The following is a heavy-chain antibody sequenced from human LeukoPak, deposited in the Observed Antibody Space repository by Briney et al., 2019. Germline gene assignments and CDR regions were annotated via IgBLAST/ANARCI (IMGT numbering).Heavy chain of an antibody. CDR1: GFTFSSYG. Sequence: GGSLRLSCAASGFTFSSYGMHWVRQAPGKGLEWVAFIRCDGSNKYYADSVKGRFTISRDNSKNTLYLQMNSLRAEDTAVYYCAAGAVAGPFDYWGQGTLVTVSS. CDR2: IRCDGSNK. V-gene: IGHV3-30*02. CDR3: AAGAVAGPFDY. J-gene: IGHJ4*02. D-gene: IGHD6-19*01.